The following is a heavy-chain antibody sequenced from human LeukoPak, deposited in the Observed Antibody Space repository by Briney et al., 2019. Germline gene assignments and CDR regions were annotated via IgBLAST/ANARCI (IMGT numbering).Heavy chain of an antibody. CDR3: ARMMTPRLYYDSSGYYNGAFDI. CDR2: ISAYNGYT. J-gene: IGHJ3*02. CDR1: GYTFTNYG. D-gene: IGHD3-22*01. V-gene: IGHV1-18*01. Sequence: ASVKVSCKASGYTFTNYGISWVRQAPGQGLEWMGWISAYNGYTNYAQKFQGTVTMTRDTSTSTAYLELRSLRSDDTAVYYCARMMTPRLYYDSSGYYNGAFDIWGQGTMVTVSS.